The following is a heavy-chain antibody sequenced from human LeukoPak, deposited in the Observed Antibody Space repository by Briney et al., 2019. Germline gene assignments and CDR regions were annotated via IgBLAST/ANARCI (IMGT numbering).Heavy chain of an antibody. V-gene: IGHV1-18*01. Sequence: ASVRVSCKTSGYTFTSYGISWVRQAPGQGLGWMGWISPYNGNTNYAQKFQGRITMTTETSTSTAYMELRSLRSDDTAVYCCAIRSGTYPYYFDYWGPGTLVTVSS. D-gene: IGHD1-26*01. CDR3: AIRSGTYPYYFDY. J-gene: IGHJ4*02. CDR1: GYTFTSYG. CDR2: ISPYNGNT.